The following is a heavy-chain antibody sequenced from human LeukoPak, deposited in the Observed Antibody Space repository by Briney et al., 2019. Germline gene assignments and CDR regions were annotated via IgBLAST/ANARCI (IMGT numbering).Heavy chain of an antibody. CDR1: GGSISSSSYY. V-gene: IGHV4-39*07. D-gene: IGHD3-3*01. Sequence: SETLSLTCTVSGGSISSSSYYWGWIRQPPGKGLEWIGSIYYSGSTYYNPSLKSRVTISVDTSKNQFSLKLSFVTAADTAVYYCARIQGDDSWSGSQYYYYYYMDVWGKGTTVTVSS. CDR3: ARIQGDDSWSGSQYYYYYYMDV. CDR2: IYYSGST. J-gene: IGHJ6*03.